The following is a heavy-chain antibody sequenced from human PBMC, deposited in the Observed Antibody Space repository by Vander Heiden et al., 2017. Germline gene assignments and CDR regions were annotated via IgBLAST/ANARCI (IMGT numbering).Heavy chain of an antibody. Sequence: QLQLQESGPGLVKTSATLSPTCPVSGGSIRIRSHDGGWIRQPPGEGCEGIGSIYFNGNTYYNPSLKSQVTISVDTSKNQFSLKLSSVTAADTAVYYCARLFLIGPYYESSGYVSHWGQGTMVTVSS. CDR3: ARLFLIGPYYESSGYVSH. CDR2: IYFNGNT. V-gene: IGHV4-39*01. D-gene: IGHD3-22*01. J-gene: IGHJ3*01. CDR1: GGSIRIRSHD.